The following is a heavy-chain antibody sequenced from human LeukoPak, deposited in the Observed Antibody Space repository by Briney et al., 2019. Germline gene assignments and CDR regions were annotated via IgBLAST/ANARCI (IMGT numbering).Heavy chain of an antibody. CDR2: IIPIFGTA. J-gene: IGHJ4*02. CDR3: ASLVDTNMETDS. Sequence: SVKVSCKASGGTFSSYAISWVRQAPGEGLEWMGEIIPIFGTANYAQKFQGRVTITADKSTSTAYMELNSLRSEDTAVYYCASLVDTNMETDSWGQGTLVTVSS. CDR1: GGTFSSYA. D-gene: IGHD5-18*01. V-gene: IGHV1-69*06.